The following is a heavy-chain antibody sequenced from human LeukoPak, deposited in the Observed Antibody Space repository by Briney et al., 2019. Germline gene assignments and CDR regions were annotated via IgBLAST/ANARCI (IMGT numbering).Heavy chain of an antibody. CDR3: ARETVDTAIYYYYGMDV. J-gene: IGHJ6*02. V-gene: IGHV3-33*01. D-gene: IGHD5-18*01. CDR1: GFTLSSYG. Sequence: PGRSLRLSCAASGFTLSSYGMHWVRQAPGKGLEWVAVIWYDGSNKYYADSVKGRFTISRDNSKNTLYLQMNSLRAEDTAVYYCARETVDTAIYYYYGMDVWGQGTTVTVSS. CDR2: IWYDGSNK.